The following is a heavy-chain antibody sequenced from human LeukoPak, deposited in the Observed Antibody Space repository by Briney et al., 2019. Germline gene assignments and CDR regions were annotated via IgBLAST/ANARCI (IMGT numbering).Heavy chain of an antibody. J-gene: IGHJ3*02. CDR2: IDGSGYTI. Sequence: GGSLRLSCAASGFSLSDYYMSWIRQAPGKGLEWVSYIDGSGYTIFYTDSVKGRFTISRDNAKNSLHLQMNSLRAEDTAVYFCAREVNDPDAFDIWGQGTLVTVSS. CDR3: AREVNDPDAFDI. V-gene: IGHV3-11*01. CDR1: GFSLSDYY.